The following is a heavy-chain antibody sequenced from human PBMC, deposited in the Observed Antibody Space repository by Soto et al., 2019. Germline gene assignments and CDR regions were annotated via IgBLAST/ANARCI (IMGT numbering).Heavy chain of an antibody. CDR2: ISGSGGST. V-gene: IGHV3-23*01. Sequence: EVQVLESGGGLVQPGGSLRLSCAAFGFSFSSHAMSWVRQAPGKGLEWVSGISGSGGSTYYADSVKGRFTISRDNSKNTLYLQMNSLRAEDTAVYYCARVRYYDSSGYRNYYFDYWGQGTLVTVSS. D-gene: IGHD3-22*01. CDR1: GFSFSSHA. CDR3: ARVRYYDSSGYRNYYFDY. J-gene: IGHJ4*02.